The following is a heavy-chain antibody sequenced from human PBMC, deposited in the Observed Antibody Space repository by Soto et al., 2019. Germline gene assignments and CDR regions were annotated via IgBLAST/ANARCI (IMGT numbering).Heavy chain of an antibody. D-gene: IGHD2-21*02. CDR1: GGSISEYY. CDR3: ARDLWGYCGTDCYPLDV. CDR2: MYNTGGT. Sequence: SEPLSLTCPLSGGSISEYYWSWIRQPPGKGLEWIGYMYNTGGTVYNPSLNSRVTISVDTSKNQFSLKLNSVTAVDTAVYYCARDLWGYCGTDCYPLDVWGQGTTVT. V-gene: IGHV4-59*01. J-gene: IGHJ6*02.